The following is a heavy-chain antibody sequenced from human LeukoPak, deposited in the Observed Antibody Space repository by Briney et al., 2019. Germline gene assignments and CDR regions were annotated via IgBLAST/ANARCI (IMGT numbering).Heavy chain of an antibody. CDR2: IYYSGST. D-gene: IGHD2-21*02. CDR3: ARNLAYCGGDCYSGYWCFDL. Sequence: SQTLSLTCTVSGGSISSGDYYWSWIRQPPGKGLEWIGYIYYSGSTYYNPSLKSRVTISVDTSKNQFSLKLSSVTAADTAVYYCARNLAYCGGDCYSGYWCFDLWGRGTLVTVSS. CDR1: GGSISSGDYY. J-gene: IGHJ2*01. V-gene: IGHV4-30-4*01.